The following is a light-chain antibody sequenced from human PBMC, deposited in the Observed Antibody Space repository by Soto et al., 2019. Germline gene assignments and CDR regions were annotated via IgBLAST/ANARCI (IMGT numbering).Light chain of an antibody. J-gene: IGKJ1*01. V-gene: IGKV3-11*01. Sequence: EIVLTQSPATLSLSPGERATLSCRASQSINRHLAWYRQKPGQAPRLLIYDASNRATGIPARFSGSGSGTDFTLTISSLEPEDFAVYYCQQRSNWPPTWTFGQGTKVDIK. CDR3: QQRSNWPPTWT. CDR1: QSINRH. CDR2: DAS.